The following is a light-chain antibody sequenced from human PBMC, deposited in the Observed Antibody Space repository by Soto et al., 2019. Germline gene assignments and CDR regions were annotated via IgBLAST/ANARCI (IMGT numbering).Light chain of an antibody. CDR3: CSYAGSSLLV. V-gene: IGLV2-23*02. CDR1: SSDVGSYNL. CDR2: EVT. Sequence: QSALTQPASVSGSPGQSITISCTGTSSDVGSYNLVSWYQHLPGKAPKLIIYEVTERPSGISSRFSGSKSGNTASLTIPGLQGEDEAYYYCCSYAGSSLLVFGGGTKLTVL. J-gene: IGLJ3*02.